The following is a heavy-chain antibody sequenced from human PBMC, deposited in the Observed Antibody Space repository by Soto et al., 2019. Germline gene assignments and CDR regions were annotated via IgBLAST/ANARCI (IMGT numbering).Heavy chain of an antibody. D-gene: IGHD2-15*01. CDR1: GYTLTELS. V-gene: IGHV1-24*01. Sequence: GASVKVSCKVSGYTLTELSMHWVRQAPGKGLEWMGGFDPEDGETIYAQKFQGRVTMTEDTSTDTAYMELSSLRSEDTAVYYCATRSLPTGYCSGGSCYFNFDYWGQGTLVTVSS. CDR2: FDPEDGET. J-gene: IGHJ4*02. CDR3: ATRSLPTGYCSGGSCYFNFDY.